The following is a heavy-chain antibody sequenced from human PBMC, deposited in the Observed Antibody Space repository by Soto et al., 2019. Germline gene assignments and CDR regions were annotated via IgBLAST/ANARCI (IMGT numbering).Heavy chain of an antibody. CDR1: GYTFTSYA. Sequence: SVKVSCKASGYTFTSYAISWVRQAPGQGLEWMGGIIPIFGTANYARKFQGRVTITADESTSTAYMELSSLRSEDTAVYYCASRSPSSSWYYYYYGMDVWGQGTTVTVSS. CDR2: IIPIFGTA. V-gene: IGHV1-69*13. CDR3: ASRSPSSSWYYYYYGMDV. J-gene: IGHJ6*02. D-gene: IGHD6-13*01.